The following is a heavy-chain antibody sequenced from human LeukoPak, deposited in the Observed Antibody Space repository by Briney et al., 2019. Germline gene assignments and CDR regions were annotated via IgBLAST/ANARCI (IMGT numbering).Heavy chain of an antibody. CDR1: GFTFSSYW. V-gene: IGHV3-7*01. J-gene: IGHJ4*02. CDR2: IKQDGSEK. CDR3: ARGGVRDDSSGYQAY. Sequence: GGSLRLSCAASGFTFSSYWMSWVRQAPGKGLEWVANIKQDGSEKYYVDSVKGRFTISRDNAKNSLYLQMNSLRAEDTAVYYCARGGVRDDSSGYQAYWGQGTPVTVSS. D-gene: IGHD3-22*01.